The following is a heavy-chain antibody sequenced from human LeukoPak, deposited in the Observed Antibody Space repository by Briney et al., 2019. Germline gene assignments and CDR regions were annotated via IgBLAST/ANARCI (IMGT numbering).Heavy chain of an antibody. CDR2: IYSGGST. CDR1: GFTVSSNY. Sequence: PGGSLRLSCAASGFTVSSNYMSWVRQAPGKGLEWVSVIYSGGSTYYADSVKGRFTISRDNSKNTLYLQMNSLRAEDTAVYYCARARGTAMVLFDYWGQGTLVTVSS. V-gene: IGHV3-66*01. CDR3: ARARGTAMVLFDY. D-gene: IGHD5-18*01. J-gene: IGHJ4*02.